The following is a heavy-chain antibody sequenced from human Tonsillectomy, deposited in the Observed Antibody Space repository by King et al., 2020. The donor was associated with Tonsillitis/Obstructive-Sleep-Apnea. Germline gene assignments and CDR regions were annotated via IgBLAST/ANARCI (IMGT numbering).Heavy chain of an antibody. CDR2: IKSKTDGGTT. CDR3: ITEYITKVPTASWDYGMDV. Sequence: VQLVESGGGLVKPGGSLRLSCAASGFTFSKAWMNWVRQAPGKGLEWVGRIKSKTDGGTTDYAAPVKGRFTISRDDSKNTLYLQMSSLKSEDTAVYYCITEYITKVPTASWDYGMDVWGQGTTVTVS. V-gene: IGHV3-15*07. D-gene: IGHD2-2*01. J-gene: IGHJ6*02. CDR1: GFTFSKAW.